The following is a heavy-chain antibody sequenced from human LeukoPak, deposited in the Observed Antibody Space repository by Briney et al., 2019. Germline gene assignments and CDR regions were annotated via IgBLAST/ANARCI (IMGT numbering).Heavy chain of an antibody. CDR2: ISGSGGTA. Sequence: GGSLRLSCAASGFTFSIYAMSWVRQAPGKGLEWVSAISGSGGTAYYADSVKGRFTISRDNSKNTLYLQMNSLRAEDTAVYYCARVQWLAPQYYFDYWGQGTLVTVSS. CDR3: ARVQWLAPQYYFDY. J-gene: IGHJ4*02. CDR1: GFTFSIYA. V-gene: IGHV3-23*01. D-gene: IGHD6-19*01.